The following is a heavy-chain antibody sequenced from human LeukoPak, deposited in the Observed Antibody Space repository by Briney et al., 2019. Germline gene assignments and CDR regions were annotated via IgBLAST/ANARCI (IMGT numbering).Heavy chain of an antibody. CDR2: IWYDGSNK. V-gene: IGHV3-33*01. CDR1: GFTFSSYG. Sequence: PGGSLRLSCAASGFTFSSYGMHWVRQGPGKGLEWVAVIWYDGSNKYYADSVKGRFTISRDNSKNTLYLQMNSLRAEDTAVYYCARDRHDILTGYSLMGLDYWGQGTLVTVSS. D-gene: IGHD3-9*01. CDR3: ARDRHDILTGYSLMGLDY. J-gene: IGHJ4*02.